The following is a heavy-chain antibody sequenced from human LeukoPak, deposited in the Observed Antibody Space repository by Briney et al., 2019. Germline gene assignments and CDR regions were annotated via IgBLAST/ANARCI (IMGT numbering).Heavy chain of an antibody. CDR3: ARAGDFGVVIMSDYFDY. CDR1: GYTFTGHY. J-gene: IGHJ4*02. CDR2: INPSGGST. V-gene: IGHV1-46*01. D-gene: IGHD3-3*01. Sequence: ASLKVPCKSSGYTFTGHYMHWMRQAPGQGLEWMGIINPSGGSTSYAQKFQGRVTMTRDTSTSTVYMELSSLRSEDTAVYYCARAGDFGVVIMSDYFDYWGQGTLSPSPQ.